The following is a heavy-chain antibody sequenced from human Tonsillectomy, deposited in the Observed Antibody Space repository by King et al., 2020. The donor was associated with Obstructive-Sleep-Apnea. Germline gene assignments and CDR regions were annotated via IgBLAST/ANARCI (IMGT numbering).Heavy chain of an antibody. CDR1: VGSISSYY. V-gene: IGHV4-59*08. CDR3: AISVDTAMVFDY. Sequence: QLQESGPGLVKPSETLSLTCTVSVGSISSYYWSWIRQPPGKGLEWIGYVYYSGSTNYNPPLKSRVTISVDTSKKQFSLQLSSVTAADTAVYYCAISVDTAMVFDYWGQGTLVTVSS. J-gene: IGHJ4*02. CDR2: VYYSGST. D-gene: IGHD5-18*01.